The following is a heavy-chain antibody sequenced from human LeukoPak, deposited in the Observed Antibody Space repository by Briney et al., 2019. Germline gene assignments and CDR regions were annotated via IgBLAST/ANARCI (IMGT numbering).Heavy chain of an antibody. CDR2: ISSSGSAI. CDR1: GFTFSIFE. D-gene: IGHD3-22*01. CDR3: AREKLSFFDSSGYFDY. V-gene: IGHV3-48*03. Sequence: PGGSLRLSCAASGFTFSIFEMNWVRQAPGKGLEWVSFISSSGSAIHYADSVRGRFTISRDNAKNSLYLQMSRLRAEDTAVYYCAREKLSFFDSSGYFDYWGQGTLVTVSS. J-gene: IGHJ4*02.